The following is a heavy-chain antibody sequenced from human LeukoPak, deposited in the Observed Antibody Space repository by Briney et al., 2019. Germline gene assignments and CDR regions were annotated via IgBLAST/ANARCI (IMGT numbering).Heavy chain of an antibody. CDR1: GFTFSGSA. D-gene: IGHD3-10*01. CDR3: AKVANRGWGDAFDI. Sequence: GGSLRLSCAASGFTFSGSAMHWVRQASGKGLEWVGRIRSKANSYATAYAASVKGRFTISRDDSKNTAYLQMNSLRAEDTAVYYCAKVANRGWGDAFDIWGQGTMVTVSS. CDR2: IRSKANSYAT. J-gene: IGHJ3*02. V-gene: IGHV3-73*01.